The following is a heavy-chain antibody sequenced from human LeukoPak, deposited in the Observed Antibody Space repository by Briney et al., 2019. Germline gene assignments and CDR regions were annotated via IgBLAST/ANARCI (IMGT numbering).Heavy chain of an antibody. CDR1: GDSVSSNSAA. J-gene: IGHJ6*03. Sequence: SQTLSLTCAISGDSVSSNSAAWNWIRQSPSRGLEWLGRTYYRSKWYNDYAVSVKSRITNNPDTSKNQFSLQLNSVTPEDTAVYYCARSSSSSPNYYYYMDVWGKGTTVTVSS. V-gene: IGHV6-1*01. CDR3: ARSSSSSPNYYYYMDV. D-gene: IGHD6-6*01. CDR2: TYYRSKWYN.